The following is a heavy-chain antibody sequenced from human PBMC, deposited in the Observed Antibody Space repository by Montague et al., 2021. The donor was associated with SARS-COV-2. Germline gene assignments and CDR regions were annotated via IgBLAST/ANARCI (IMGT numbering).Heavy chain of an antibody. CDR1: GDSVFDDSVS. CDR2: LHYRNRWFD. V-gene: IGHV6-1*01. Sequence: CAISGDSVFDDSVSWDWHRSSPPTPLEWVCRLHYRNRWFDHYEVSMKGRISIKADTSKNQFSLQLDSVTPEDTAVYYCARGDGLGPYTGYAFDIWGQGTLVTVSS. J-gene: IGHJ3*02. CDR3: ARGDGLGPYTGYAFDI. D-gene: IGHD3-16*01.